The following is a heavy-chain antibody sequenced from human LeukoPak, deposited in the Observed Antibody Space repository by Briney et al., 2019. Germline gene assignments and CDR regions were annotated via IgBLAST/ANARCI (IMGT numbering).Heavy chain of an antibody. Sequence: GGSLRLSCAASGFTFSSYWMHWVRQTPGKGLEWVAYISSGGSTIYYADSVRGRFTIPRDSATNSLYLQMNSLGDEDTAVYYCARDETGVGSGGIDFWGQGTLVTVSS. CDR2: ISSGGSTI. CDR1: GFTFSSYW. J-gene: IGHJ4*02. CDR3: ARDETGVGSGGIDF. D-gene: IGHD2-8*02. V-gene: IGHV3-48*02.